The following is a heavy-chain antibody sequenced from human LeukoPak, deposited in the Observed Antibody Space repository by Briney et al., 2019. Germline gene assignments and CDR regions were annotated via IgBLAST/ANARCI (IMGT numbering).Heavy chain of an antibody. D-gene: IGHD5-12*01. Sequence: GGSLRLSCAASGFTFSSYAMSWARQAPGKGLEWVSAISGSGGSTYYADSVKGRLTISRDNSKNTLYLQMNSLRAEDTAVYYCLAWLRLFDYWGQGTLVTVSS. J-gene: IGHJ4*02. CDR2: ISGSGGST. CDR3: LAWLRLFDY. CDR1: GFTFSSYA. V-gene: IGHV3-23*01.